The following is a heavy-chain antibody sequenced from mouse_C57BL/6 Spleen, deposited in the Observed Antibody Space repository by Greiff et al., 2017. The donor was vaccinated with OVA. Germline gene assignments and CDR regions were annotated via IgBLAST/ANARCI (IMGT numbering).Heavy chain of an antibody. V-gene: IGHV5-17*01. CDR2: ISSCSSTI. CDR3: ARPGDYDAWFAY. D-gene: IGHD2-4*01. J-gene: IGHJ3*01. CDR1: GFTFSDYG. Sequence: EVMLVESGGGLVKPGGSLKLSCAASGFTFSDYGMHWVRQAPEQGLEWVAYISSCSSTIYYADTVKGRFTFSRDKAKNTRFLQMNSLRSEDTAMDYCARPGDYDAWFAYWGQGTLVTVSA.